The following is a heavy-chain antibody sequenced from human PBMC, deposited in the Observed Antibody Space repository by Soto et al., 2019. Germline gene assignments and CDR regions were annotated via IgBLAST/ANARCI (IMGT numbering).Heavy chain of an antibody. Sequence: VQILESGGGLVQPGGSLRLSCAASGFTFSNYAMTWVRQAPGRGLEWVSAVSTNSDYAYYADSVKDRFTISRDNSKYTLYLQMDSLRAEDTAVYYCAKVPSQYFWGSYLRDYDYWGQGTLVTVSS. J-gene: IGHJ4*02. V-gene: IGHV3-23*01. CDR3: AKVPSQYFWGSYLRDYDY. CDR1: GFTFSNYA. D-gene: IGHD3-16*02. CDR2: VSTNSDYA.